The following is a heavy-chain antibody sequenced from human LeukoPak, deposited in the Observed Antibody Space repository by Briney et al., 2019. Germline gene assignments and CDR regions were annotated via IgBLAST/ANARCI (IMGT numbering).Heavy chain of an antibody. Sequence: ASVKVSCKASGYTFTGYYMHWARQAPGQGLEWMGWINPNSGGTNYAQKFQGRVTMTRDTSISTAYMELSRLRSDDTAVYYCARGIAARRDPFDYWGQGTLVTVSS. CDR2: INPNSGGT. CDR1: GYTFTGYY. D-gene: IGHD6-6*01. CDR3: ARGIAARRDPFDY. J-gene: IGHJ4*02. V-gene: IGHV1-2*02.